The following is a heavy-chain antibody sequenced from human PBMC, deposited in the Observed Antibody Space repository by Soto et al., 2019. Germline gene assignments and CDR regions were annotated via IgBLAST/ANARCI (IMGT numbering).Heavy chain of an antibody. CDR2: IKSKTDGGTA. V-gene: IGHV3-15*07. Sequence: GGSLRLSCAASGFTFSDAWMNWVRQAPGKGLEWVGRIKSKTDGGTADYAAPVKGRFTISRDDSKNTLYLQMNSLKTEDTAVYYCTTHPGHCSSTTCPDYWGQGTLVTVSS. CDR1: GFTFSDAW. CDR3: TTHPGHCSSTTCPDY. D-gene: IGHD2-2*01. J-gene: IGHJ4*02.